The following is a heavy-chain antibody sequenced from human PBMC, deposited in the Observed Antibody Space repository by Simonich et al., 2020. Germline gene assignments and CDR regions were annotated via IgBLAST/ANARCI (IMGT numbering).Heavy chain of an antibody. CDR1: GGSFSGYY. Sequence: QVQLQQWGAGLLKPSETLSLTCAVYGGSFSGYYWSWIRQPPGKGLEWIGEINHSGRTTYNPSLKRRVTISVDTSKNKFSLKLSSVTAADTAVYYCARGKGWKNAFDIWGQGTMVTVSS. CDR3: ARGKGWKNAFDI. J-gene: IGHJ3*02. D-gene: IGHD1-1*01. CDR2: INHSGRT. V-gene: IGHV4-34*01.